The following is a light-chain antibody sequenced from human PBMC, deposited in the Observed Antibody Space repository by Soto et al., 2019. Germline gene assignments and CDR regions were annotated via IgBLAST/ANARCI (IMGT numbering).Light chain of an antibody. J-gene: IGKJ1*01. CDR3: QHYNSDSEA. Sequence: DIQMTQSPSTLSGSVGDRVTITCRASQTISSWLAWYQQKPGKAPKLLIYKASTLKSGAPSRFSGSGSGTEFTLTIRSLQPDDFATYYCQHYNSDSEAFGQGTKVELK. CDR2: KAS. V-gene: IGKV1-5*03. CDR1: QTISSW.